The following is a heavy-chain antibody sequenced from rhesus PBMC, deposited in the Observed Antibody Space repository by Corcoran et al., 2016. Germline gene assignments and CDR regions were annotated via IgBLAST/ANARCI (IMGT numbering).Heavy chain of an antibody. J-gene: IGHJ4*01. D-gene: IGHD3-16*01. CDR1: VGFIRSSTW. V-gene: IGHV4S19*01. Sequence: QVQLQESGPGLVKPSENLSLTCAVSVGFIRSSTWWRWLLQPPGHGLEWIGYISGSSGSTYYNPARKSRGTMSKDTSKNQFSLKLSSGTAADTAVYYCARGVYSGSYHFDYWGQGVLVTVSS. CDR3: ARGVYSGSYHFDY. CDR2: ISGSSGST.